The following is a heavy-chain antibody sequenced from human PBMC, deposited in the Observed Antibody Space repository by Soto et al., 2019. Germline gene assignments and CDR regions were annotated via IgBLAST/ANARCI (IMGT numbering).Heavy chain of an antibody. CDR3: ARDWGGVGELLWRNWFDP. D-gene: IGHD3-10*01. CDR1: GYTFTSHA. CDR2: INAGNGNT. V-gene: IGHV1-3*01. Sequence: ASVKVSCKASGYTFTSHAMHWVRQAPGQRLEWMGWINAGNGNTKYSQKFQGRVTITRDTSASTAYMELSSLRSEDTAVYYCARDWGGVGELLWRNWFDPWGQGTLVTVSS. J-gene: IGHJ5*02.